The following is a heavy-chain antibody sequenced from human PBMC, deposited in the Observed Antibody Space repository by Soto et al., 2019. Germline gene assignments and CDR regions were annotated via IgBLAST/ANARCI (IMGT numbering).Heavy chain of an antibody. D-gene: IGHD1-26*01. CDR2: IYTSGST. CDR1: GGSINSYY. Sequence: PSETLSLTCAVSGGSINSYYWSWIRRPAGKGLEWIGRIYTSGSTNYNPSLKSRVTMSVDTSKNRFSLKLSSVTAADTAVYYCARGIYSKVGATIWFDPWGQGTLVTVSS. CDR3: ARGIYSKVGATIWFDP. J-gene: IGHJ5*02. V-gene: IGHV4-4*07.